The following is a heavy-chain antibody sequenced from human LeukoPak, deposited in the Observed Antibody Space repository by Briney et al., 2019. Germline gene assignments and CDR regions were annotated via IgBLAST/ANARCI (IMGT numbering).Heavy chain of an antibody. J-gene: IGHJ2*01. Sequence: GRSLRLSCAASGFTFDDYAMHWVRHAPGKGLEWVSGISCNSGSIGYADSVKGRFTNSRDNAKNSLYLQMNSLRAEDTAVYYCARESDSSGFSLRLFDLWGRGTLVTVSS. D-gene: IGHD6-19*01. CDR1: GFTFDDYA. CDR3: ARESDSSGFSLRLFDL. CDR2: ISCNSGSI. V-gene: IGHV3-9*01.